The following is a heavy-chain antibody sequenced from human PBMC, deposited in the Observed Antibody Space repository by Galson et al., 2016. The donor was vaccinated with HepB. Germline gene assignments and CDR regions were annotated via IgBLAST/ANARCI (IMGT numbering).Heavy chain of an antibody. CDR2: IFTGGST. CDR3: ARDQCYYSAFDI. CDR1: GFTVSTNY. D-gene: IGHD2-21*01. Sequence: SLRLSCAASGFTVSTNYMTWVRQAPGKGLEWLSLIFTGGSTYYADSVKGRFTISRDNSKNTLYLQMDSLRAEDTAVDFCARDQCYYSAFDIWGQGPMVTVSS. V-gene: IGHV3-53*01. J-gene: IGHJ3*02.